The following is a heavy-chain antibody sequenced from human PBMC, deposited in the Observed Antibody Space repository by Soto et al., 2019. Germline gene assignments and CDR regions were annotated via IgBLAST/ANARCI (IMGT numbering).Heavy chain of an antibody. J-gene: IGHJ3*02. D-gene: IGHD2-15*01. CDR3: APHVSCSGGSCQYDAFAI. V-gene: IGHV3-23*01. CDR1: GFTVSSHA. CDR2: VTADGGT. Sequence: EVQVLESGGGLVQPGGSLRLSCEGSGFTVSSHAMTWIRQAPGKGPEWVSTVTADGGTYYADSVKGRFAMSRDTFEYTXXLQMNSLGAEDTAAFYCAPHVSCSGGSCQYDAFAIRGQGTMVTVSS.